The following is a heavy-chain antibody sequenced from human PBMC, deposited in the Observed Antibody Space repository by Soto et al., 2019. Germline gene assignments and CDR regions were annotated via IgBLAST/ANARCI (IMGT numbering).Heavy chain of an antibody. CDR2: INHSGST. V-gene: IGHV4-34*01. Sequence: SETLSLTCAVYGGSLSGYYWSWIRQPPGKGLEWIGEINHSGSTNYSPSLKSRVTISVDTSKNQFSLKLSSATAADTAVYYCAAEDRNCGHWGQGILVTVSS. D-gene: IGHD1-1*01. CDR3: AAEDRNCGH. J-gene: IGHJ4*02. CDR1: GGSLSGYY.